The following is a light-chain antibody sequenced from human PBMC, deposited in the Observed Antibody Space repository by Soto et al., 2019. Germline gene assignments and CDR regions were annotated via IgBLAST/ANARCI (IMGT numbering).Light chain of an antibody. CDR1: QSVSSY. J-gene: IGKJ2*01. CDR3: QQRSNWPMYT. Sequence: EVVFTQSPATLSLSPGARATLSCRASQSVSSYLAWYQQKPGQAPRLLIYAASNRATGIQARFSSSGCGTDFALTISSPEPEDFAVYYCQQRSNWPMYTFGQGTKLEIK. CDR2: AAS. V-gene: IGKV3-11*01.